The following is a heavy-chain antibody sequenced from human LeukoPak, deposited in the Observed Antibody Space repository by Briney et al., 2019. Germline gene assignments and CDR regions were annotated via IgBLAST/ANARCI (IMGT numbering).Heavy chain of an antibody. CDR1: GFSLSTSGVG. Sequence: SGPTLVKPTQTLTLTCTFSGFSLSTSGVGVGWIRQPPGKALEWLALIYWNDDKRYSPSLKSRLTITKDTSKNQVVLTMTNMDPVDTATYYCAHTLMITFGGVMNWFDPWGQGTLVTVSS. V-gene: IGHV2-5*01. CDR2: IYWNDDK. J-gene: IGHJ5*02. D-gene: IGHD3-16*01. CDR3: AHTLMITFGGVMNWFDP.